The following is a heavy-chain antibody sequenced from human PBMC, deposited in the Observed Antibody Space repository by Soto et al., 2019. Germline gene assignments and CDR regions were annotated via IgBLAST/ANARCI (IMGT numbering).Heavy chain of an antibody. J-gene: IGHJ4*02. V-gene: IGHV4-31*03. Sequence: QVQLQESGPGLVKPSQTLSLTCTVSGGSISSGGYYWIWIRQHPGKGLEWIGYIYYSGSTYYNPSLKSRVTLSVDTSKHQFSLKLSSVTAADTAVYYCASHSYGYGRFDYWGQGTLVTVSS. CDR2: IYYSGST. CDR1: GGSISSGGYY. CDR3: ASHSYGYGRFDY. D-gene: IGHD5-18*01.